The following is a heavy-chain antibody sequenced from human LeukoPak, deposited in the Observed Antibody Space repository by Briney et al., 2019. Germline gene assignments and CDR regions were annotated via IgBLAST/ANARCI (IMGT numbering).Heavy chain of an antibody. V-gene: IGHV3-23*01. CDR1: GFTVSGNY. Sequence: GGSLRLSCAASGFTVSGNYMSWVRQAPGKGLEWVSALSGNGGSTYYADSVKGRFTISRDNSNNTLQLQMNSLRAEDTAVYYCAKDDGGYCSRTSCGDAYDIWGQGTMVTVSS. CDR2: LSGNGGST. D-gene: IGHD2-2*01. CDR3: AKDDGGYCSRTSCGDAYDI. J-gene: IGHJ3*02.